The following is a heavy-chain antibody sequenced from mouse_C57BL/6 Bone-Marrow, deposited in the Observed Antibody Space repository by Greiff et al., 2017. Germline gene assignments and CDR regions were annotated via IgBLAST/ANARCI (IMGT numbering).Heavy chain of an antibody. Sequence: DVQLQESGGGLVKPGGSLKLSCAASGFTFSSYAMSWVRQTPEKRLEWVATISDGGSYTYYPDNVKGRFTISRDNAKNNLYLQMSHLKSEDTAMYYCARLDYYAMDYWGQGTSVTVSS. J-gene: IGHJ4*01. CDR3: ARLDYYAMDY. V-gene: IGHV5-4*01. CDR2: ISDGGSYT. CDR1: GFTFSSYA.